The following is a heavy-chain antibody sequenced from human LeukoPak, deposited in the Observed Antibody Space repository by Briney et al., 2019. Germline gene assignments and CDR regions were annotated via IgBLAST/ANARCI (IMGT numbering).Heavy chain of an antibody. CDR3: AKSYSYGYADY. CDR2: ISGSGGST. Sequence: GGSLRLSCVASGFTFSTYAMSWVRQAPGKGLEWVSGISGSGGSTYYADSVKGRFTISRDNSKNTLYLQMNSLRAEDTAVYYCAKSYSYGYADYWGQGTLVTVSS. D-gene: IGHD5-18*01. V-gene: IGHV3-23*01. J-gene: IGHJ4*02. CDR1: GFTFSTYA.